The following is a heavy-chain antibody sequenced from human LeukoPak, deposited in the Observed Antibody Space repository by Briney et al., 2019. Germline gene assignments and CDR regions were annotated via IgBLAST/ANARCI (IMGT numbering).Heavy chain of an antibody. J-gene: IGHJ4*02. Sequence: SETLSLTCAVYGGSFSSHYWSWIRQPPGKWLEWIGEINHSGTTNYNPSLKSRVTISVDTSKNQFSLKLSSVTAADTAIYYCARGSHGIGPDYWGQGALATVSS. CDR1: GGSFSSHY. CDR3: ARGSHGIGPDY. D-gene: IGHD1-26*01. CDR2: INHSGTT. V-gene: IGHV4-34*01.